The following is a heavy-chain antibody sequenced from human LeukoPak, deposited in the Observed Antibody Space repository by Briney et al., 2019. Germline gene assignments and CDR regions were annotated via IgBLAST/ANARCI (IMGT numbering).Heavy chain of an antibody. V-gene: IGHV4-61*09. CDR3: ARGPQWWLQLPRTDAFDI. J-gene: IGHJ3*02. CDR2: ISTSGRT. D-gene: IGHD5-24*01. Sequence: PSETLSLTCTVSGGSINSGRYYWSWIRQPAGRGLEWIGHISTSGRTSYSPSLKSRVTISVDTSKNQFSLKLSSVTAADTAMYYCARGPQWWLQLPRTDAFDIWGQGTMVTVSS. CDR1: GGSINSGRYY.